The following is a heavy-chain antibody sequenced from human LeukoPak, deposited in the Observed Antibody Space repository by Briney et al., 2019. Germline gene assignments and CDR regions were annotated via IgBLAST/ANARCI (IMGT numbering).Heavy chain of an antibody. J-gene: IGHJ3*02. CDR1: GGSFSSYA. Sequence: VASVKVSCKTSGGSFSSYAFSWVRQAPGQGLEWMGRIIPLIGITNYAQNFQGRVTITTDESTNTVYMEVNSLRSEDTAMYYCARFEFSSSWPPYDVFDIWGHGTMVTVSS. D-gene: IGHD6-13*01. CDR2: IIPLIGIT. CDR3: ARFEFSSSWPPYDVFDI. V-gene: IGHV1-69*04.